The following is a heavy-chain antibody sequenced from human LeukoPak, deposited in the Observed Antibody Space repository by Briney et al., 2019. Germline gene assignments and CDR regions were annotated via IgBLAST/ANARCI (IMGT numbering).Heavy chain of an antibody. CDR3: AGSGKVFDY. D-gene: IGHD3-10*01. V-gene: IGHV4-34*01. CDR2: INHSGST. J-gene: IGHJ4*02. CDR1: GRSFSGYY. Sequence: PSETLSLTCAVYGRSFSGYYWSWIRQPPGKGLEWIGEINHSGSTNYNPSLKSRVTISVDTSKNQFSLKLSSVTAADTAVYYCAGSGKVFDYWGQGTLVTVSS.